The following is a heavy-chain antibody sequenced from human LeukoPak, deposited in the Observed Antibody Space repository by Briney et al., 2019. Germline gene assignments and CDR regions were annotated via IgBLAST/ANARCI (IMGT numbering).Heavy chain of an antibody. CDR1: GGSISSGDYY. J-gene: IGHJ4*02. Sequence: SETLSLTCTVSGGSISSGDYYWSWIRQPPGKGLEWIGYIYYSGSTFYNPSLKSRVTISVDTSKNQFSLKLSSVTAADTAVYYCARDAYYYDSSGYYSDYWGQGTLVTVSS. CDR2: IYYSGST. V-gene: IGHV4-30-4*01. D-gene: IGHD3-22*01. CDR3: ARDAYYYDSSGYYSDY.